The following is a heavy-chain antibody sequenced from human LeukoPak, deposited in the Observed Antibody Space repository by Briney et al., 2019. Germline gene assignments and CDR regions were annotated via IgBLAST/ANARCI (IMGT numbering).Heavy chain of an antibody. CDR3: ARHGNYDFWSGYYTGPYFDY. J-gene: IGHJ4*02. Sequence: PSETLSLTCTVSGGSISSYYWSWIRQPPGKGLEWIGYIYYSGSTNYNPSLKSRVTISVDMSKNQFSLKLSSVTAADTAVYYCARHGNYDFWSGYYTGPYFDYWGQGTLVTVSS. CDR2: IYYSGST. CDR1: GGSISSYY. D-gene: IGHD3-3*01. V-gene: IGHV4-59*08.